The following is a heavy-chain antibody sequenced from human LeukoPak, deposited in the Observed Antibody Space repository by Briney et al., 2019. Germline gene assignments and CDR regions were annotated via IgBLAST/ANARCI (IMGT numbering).Heavy chain of an antibody. CDR2: VYTRGST. V-gene: IGHV4-4*07. D-gene: IGHD2-21*02. CDR3: ARAKGRDVVATRERYFDL. CDR1: GAFKSRRH. Sequence: KPSETLSPTCSVCGAFKSRRHWGGLRQPAREGLGWIGRVYTRGSTQYNPSLKSRVIMSIDTSRNQFSLRLNSVTAADTAVYYCARAKGRDVVATRERYFDLWGRGILVTVS. J-gene: IGHJ2*01.